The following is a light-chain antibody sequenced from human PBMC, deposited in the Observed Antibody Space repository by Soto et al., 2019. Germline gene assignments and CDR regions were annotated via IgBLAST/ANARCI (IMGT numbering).Light chain of an antibody. CDR3: SSYTSSSTLVV. J-gene: IGLJ1*01. CDR1: SSDVGGYNY. CDR2: EVS. Sequence: CTGTSSDVGGYNYVSWYQQHPGKAPKLMIXEVSNRPSGVSNRFSGSKSGNTASLTISGLQAEDEADYYCSSYTSSSTLVVFGTGTKLTVL. V-gene: IGLV2-14*01.